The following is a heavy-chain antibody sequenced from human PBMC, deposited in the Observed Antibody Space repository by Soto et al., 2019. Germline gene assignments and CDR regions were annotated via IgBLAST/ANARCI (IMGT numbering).Heavy chain of an antibody. CDR3: ARDQRPIVGATHVDY. J-gene: IGHJ4*02. D-gene: IGHD1-26*01. Sequence: SETLSLTCTVSGGSISSYYWSWIRQPPGKGLEWIGYIYYSASTNYSPSLKSRVTISVDTSKNQFSLKLSSVTAADTAVYYCARDQRPIVGATHVDYWGQGTLVTVSS. CDR2: IYYSAST. CDR1: GGSISSYY. V-gene: IGHV4-59*01.